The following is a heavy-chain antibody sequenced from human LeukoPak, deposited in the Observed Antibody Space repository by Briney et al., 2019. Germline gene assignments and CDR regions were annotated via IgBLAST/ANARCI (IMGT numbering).Heavy chain of an antibody. CDR2: ISGSGGDT. J-gene: IGHJ4*02. D-gene: IGHD2-21*01. Sequence: PGGSLRLSCAASGFTFSSYAMNWVRQAPGKGLEWVSTISGSGGDTYYADSVKGRFTISRDSSKNTLYLQMNRLRAEDAAVYYCAKAPVTTCSGAYCYPFDYWGQGTLVTVSS. CDR3: AKAPVTTCSGAYCYPFDY. V-gene: IGHV3-23*01. CDR1: GFTFSSYA.